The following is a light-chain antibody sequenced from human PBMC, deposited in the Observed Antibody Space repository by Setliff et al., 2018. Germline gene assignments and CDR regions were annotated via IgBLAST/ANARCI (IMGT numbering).Light chain of an antibody. V-gene: IGLV2-8*01. CDR1: SSDVSGYNY. CDR2: EVS. CDR3: SSYEGSNNYV. Sequence: ALTQPPSASGSPGQSVTISCTGTSSDVSGYNYVSWYQQHPGKAPKLMIYEVSKRPSGVPDRFSGSKPGNTASLTVSGLQAEDEADYYCSSYEGSNNYVFGTGTKGTVL. J-gene: IGLJ1*01.